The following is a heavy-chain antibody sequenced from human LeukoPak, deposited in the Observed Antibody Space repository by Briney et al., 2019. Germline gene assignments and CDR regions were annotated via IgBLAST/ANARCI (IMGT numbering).Heavy chain of an antibody. Sequence: GGSLRLSCAASGFTFSSYSMNWVRQAPGKGLEWVSSISSSSSYIYYADSVKGRFTISRDNAKNTLYLQMNSLRAEDTAVYYCAKDGVTHYDSSGNWGQGTLVTVSS. CDR2: ISSSSSYI. CDR3: AKDGVTHYDSSGN. J-gene: IGHJ4*02. CDR1: GFTFSSYS. V-gene: IGHV3-21*04. D-gene: IGHD3-22*01.